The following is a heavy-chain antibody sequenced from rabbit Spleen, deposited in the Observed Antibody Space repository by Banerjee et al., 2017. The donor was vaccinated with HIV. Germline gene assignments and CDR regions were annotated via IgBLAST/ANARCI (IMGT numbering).Heavy chain of an antibody. V-gene: IGHV1S40*01. J-gene: IGHJ4*01. D-gene: IGHD4-2*01. CDR2: IDTGSSGRT. Sequence: QQLVESGGGLVKPGASLTLTCTASGFSFSTTYYMCWVRQAPGKGLEWIACIDTGSSGRTYYASRAKGRFTISKTSSTVDLKMTSLTAADTATYFCVRYVDAGDYLNLWGPGTLVTVS. CDR3: VRYVDAGDYLNL. CDR1: GFSFSTTYY.